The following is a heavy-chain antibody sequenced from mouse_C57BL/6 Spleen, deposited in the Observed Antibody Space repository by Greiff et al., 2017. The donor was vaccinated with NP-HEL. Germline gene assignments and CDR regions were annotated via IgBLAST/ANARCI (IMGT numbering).Heavy chain of an antibody. CDR2: ISGGGGNT. CDR1: GFTFSSYT. J-gene: IGHJ4*01. D-gene: IGHD2-1*01. V-gene: IGHV5-9*01. CDR3: AVTGDAMDY. Sequence: EVQRVESGGGLVKPGGSLKLSCAASGFTFSSYTMSWVRQTPEKRLEWVATISGGGGNTYYPDSVKGRFTISRDNAKNTLYLQLSSLRSEDTALYYCAVTGDAMDYWGQGTSVTVSS.